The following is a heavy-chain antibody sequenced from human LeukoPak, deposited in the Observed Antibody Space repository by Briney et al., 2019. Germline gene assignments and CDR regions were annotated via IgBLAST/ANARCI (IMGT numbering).Heavy chain of an antibody. Sequence: GGSLRLSCAASGFTFSSYSMNWVRQAPGKGLEWVSSISSSSSYIYYADSVKGRFTISRDNAKNSLYLQMNSLRAEDTAVYYCARSSSGSYYNPYAFDIWGQGTMVTVSS. CDR2: ISSSSSYI. D-gene: IGHD3-10*01. CDR3: ARSSSGSYYNPYAFDI. V-gene: IGHV3-21*01. J-gene: IGHJ3*02. CDR1: GFTFSSYS.